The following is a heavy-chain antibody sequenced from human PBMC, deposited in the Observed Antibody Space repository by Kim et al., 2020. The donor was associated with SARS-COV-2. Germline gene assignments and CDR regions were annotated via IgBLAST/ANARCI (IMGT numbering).Heavy chain of an antibody. D-gene: IGHD5-18*01. CDR3: ARDRNRSGYSYGGRGSGYFGY. Sequence: ASVKVSCKASGYTFTSYYMHWVRQAPGQGLEWMGIINPSGGSTSYAQKFQGRVTMTRDTSTSTVYMELSSLRSEDTAVYYCARDRNRSGYSYGGRGSGYFGYWGQGTLVTVSS. V-gene: IGHV1-46*01. CDR1: GYTFTSYY. J-gene: IGHJ4*02. CDR2: INPSGGST.